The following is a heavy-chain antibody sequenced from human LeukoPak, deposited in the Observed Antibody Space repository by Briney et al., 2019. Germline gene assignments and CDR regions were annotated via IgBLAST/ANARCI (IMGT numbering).Heavy chain of an antibody. CDR2: IKSKTDAETT. J-gene: IGHJ4*02. V-gene: IGHV3-15*01. CDR3: TTDLLSPCEPP. Sequence: PGGSLRLSCAASGLTFSDAWMTWVRQAPGKGLEWVGRIKSKTDAETTEYAPPVKGRFSISRDDSKDTLYLQMNSLRTEDTAVYYCTTDLLSPCEPPWGQGALVTVSS. CDR1: GLTFSDAW.